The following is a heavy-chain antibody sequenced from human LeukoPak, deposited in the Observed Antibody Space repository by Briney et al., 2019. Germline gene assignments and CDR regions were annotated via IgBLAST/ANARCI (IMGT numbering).Heavy chain of an antibody. CDR1: GLTFSSYA. D-gene: IGHD3-3*01. J-gene: IGHJ4*02. Sequence: GGSLRLSCAASGLTFSSYAMSWVRQAPGKGLEWVSTISGSGGTTYYADSVKGRFTISRDNAKNSLYLQMNSLRAEDTAVYYCARDPAAFWSGYYTKGMNRFDYWGQGTLVTVSS. CDR3: ARDPAAFWSGYYTKGMNRFDY. V-gene: IGHV3-23*01. CDR2: ISGSGGTT.